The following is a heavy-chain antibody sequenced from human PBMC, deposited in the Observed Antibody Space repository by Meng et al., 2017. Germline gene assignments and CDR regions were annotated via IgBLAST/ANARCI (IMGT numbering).Heavy chain of an antibody. D-gene: IGHD5-18*01. Sequence: QVPLQQGGAGLLKPSETLSLTCAVYGGSFSGYYWSWIRQPPGKGLEWIGEINHSGSTNYNPSLKSRVTISVDTSKNQFSLKLSSVTAADTAVYYCARGTRGYSYGNDYWGQGTLVTVSS. CDR3: ARGTRGYSYGNDY. CDR1: GGSFSGYY. V-gene: IGHV4-34*01. CDR2: INHSGST. J-gene: IGHJ4*02.